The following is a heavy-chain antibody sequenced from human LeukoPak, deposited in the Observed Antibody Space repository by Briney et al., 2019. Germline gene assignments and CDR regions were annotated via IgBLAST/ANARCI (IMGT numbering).Heavy chain of an antibody. Sequence: GASVKVSCKASGYTFTSYDINWVRQATGQGLEWMGWMNPNSGNTGYAQKFQGRVTMTRNTSISRAYMELSSLRSEDTAVYYCARLRFLGLYYGMDVWGQGTTVTVSS. J-gene: IGHJ6*02. CDR2: MNPNSGNT. CDR1: GYTFTSYD. CDR3: ARLRFLGLYYGMDV. D-gene: IGHD3-3*01. V-gene: IGHV1-8*01.